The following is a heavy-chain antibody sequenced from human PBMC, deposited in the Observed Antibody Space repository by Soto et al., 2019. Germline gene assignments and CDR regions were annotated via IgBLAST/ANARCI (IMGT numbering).Heavy chain of an antibody. V-gene: IGHV3-30*18. D-gene: IGHD2-15*01. CDR2: ISYDGSNK. J-gene: IGHJ4*02. Sequence: GGSLRLSCAASGFTFSSYGMHWVRQAPGKGLEWVAVISYDGSNKYYADSVKGRFTISRDNSKNTLYLQRNSLRAEDTAVYYCAKDGPAYFDYWGQGTLVTVSS. CDR3: AKDGPAYFDY. CDR1: GFTFSSYG.